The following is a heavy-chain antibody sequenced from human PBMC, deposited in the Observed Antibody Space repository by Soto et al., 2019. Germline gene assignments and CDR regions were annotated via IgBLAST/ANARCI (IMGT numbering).Heavy chain of an antibody. CDR3: ARAGNIIVVVAATAPGHTDY. V-gene: IGHV3-7*05. Sequence: GGSLRLSCAASGFTFSSDWMSWVRQAPGKGLERVANIKEDGSEKYYVDSVKGRFTISSDNAKNSLYLQMNSQRAEDTAAYYIARAGNIIVVVAATAPGHTDYWGQR. CDR2: IKEDGSEK. D-gene: IGHD2-15*01. CDR1: GFTFSSDW. J-gene: IGHJ4*02.